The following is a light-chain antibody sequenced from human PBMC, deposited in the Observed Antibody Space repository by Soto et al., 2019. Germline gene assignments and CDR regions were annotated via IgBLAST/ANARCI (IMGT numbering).Light chain of an antibody. CDR1: SSNIGAGHD. CDR2: GNT. Sequence: QSVLTQPPSVSGAPGQRVTISCSVSSSNIGAGHDVQWYQQLPGTAPKLLMYGNTNRPSGVPDRCSGSKSGTSAALAITGLQAEDEAEYYGQSYDSSLSAWVFGGGTKLTVL. CDR3: QSYDSSLSAWV. V-gene: IGLV1-40*01. J-gene: IGLJ3*02.